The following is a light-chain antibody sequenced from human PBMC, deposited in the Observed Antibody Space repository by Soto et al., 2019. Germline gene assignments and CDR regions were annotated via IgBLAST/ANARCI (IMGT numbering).Light chain of an antibody. CDR3: VLYMGSGIWV. J-gene: IGLJ3*02. V-gene: IGLV8-61*01. Sequence: QAVVTQEPSISVSPGRTVTLTCGLRSFSVSTSYYPSWYQQTPGQAPRTLIYSTNTRSSGVPDRFSGSILGNKAALTITGAQADDDSDYYCVLYMGSGIWVFGGGTKLTVL. CDR2: STN. CDR1: SFSVSTSYY.